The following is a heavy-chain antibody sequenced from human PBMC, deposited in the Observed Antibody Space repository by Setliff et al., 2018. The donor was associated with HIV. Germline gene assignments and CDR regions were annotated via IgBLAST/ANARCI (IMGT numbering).Heavy chain of an antibody. CDR1: GFAFSDHF. CDR2: ICSSCNSG. D-gene: IGHD5-18*01. V-gene: IGHV3-11*05. J-gene: IGHJ4*02. Sequence: GGSLRLSCAASGFAFSDHFMHWIRQSPGRGLEWVSSICSSCNSGTYADSVKGRFTISRDNAKNSLYLQMNSLSAEDTAVYYCAKVDSYAGKNFDYWGQGTLVTVSS. CDR3: AKVDSYAGKNFDY.